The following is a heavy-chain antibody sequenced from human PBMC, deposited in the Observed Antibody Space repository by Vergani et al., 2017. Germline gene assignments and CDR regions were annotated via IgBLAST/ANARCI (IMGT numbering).Heavy chain of an antibody. D-gene: IGHD2/OR15-2a*01. Sequence: EVQLVESGGGLVQPGGSLRLSCADSGFTFSSYWMSWVRQATGTGCAWVANIRQDGSEKYYVDSVKGRFTISRDNAKNSLYLQMNSLRAEDTAVYYCARGLKLTYSDYWGQGTLVTVSS. V-gene: IGHV3-7*01. CDR1: GFTFSSYW. CDR2: IRQDGSEK. J-gene: IGHJ4*02. CDR3: ARGLKLTYSDY.